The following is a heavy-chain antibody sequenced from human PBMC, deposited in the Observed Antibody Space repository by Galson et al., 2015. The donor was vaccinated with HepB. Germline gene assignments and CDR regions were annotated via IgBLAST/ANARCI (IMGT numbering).Heavy chain of an antibody. CDR3: AHRPRHSSGYMYFDY. CDR1: GFSLTTSGVG. V-gene: IGHV2-5*02. Sequence: PALVKPTQTLTLTCTFSGFSLTTSGVGVGWIRQPPGKALEWLAIIFWDDDKRYRPSLKNRLTITQGTSKNQVVLTMNNMDPVDTATYYCAHRPRHSSGYMYFDYWGQGALVTVSS. D-gene: IGHD3-22*01. CDR2: IFWDDDK. J-gene: IGHJ4*02.